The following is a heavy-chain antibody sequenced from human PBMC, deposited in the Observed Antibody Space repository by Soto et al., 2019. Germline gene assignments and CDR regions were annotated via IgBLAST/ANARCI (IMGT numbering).Heavy chain of an antibody. D-gene: IGHD5-18*01. Sequence: QVQLVESGGGVVQPGRSLRLSCAASGFTFSSYGMHWVRQAPGKGLEWVAVIWYDGSNKYYADSVKGRFTISRDNSKNTLYLQMNSLRAEDTAVYYCASDREVVGYSYGIDYGGQGTLVTVSS. V-gene: IGHV3-33*01. CDR3: ASDREVVGYSYGIDY. CDR1: GFTFSSYG. CDR2: IWYDGSNK. J-gene: IGHJ4*02.